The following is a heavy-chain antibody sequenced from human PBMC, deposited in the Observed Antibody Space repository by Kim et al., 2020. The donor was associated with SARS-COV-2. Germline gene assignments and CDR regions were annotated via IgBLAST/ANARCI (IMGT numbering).Heavy chain of an antibody. CDR1: GGSISSYY. D-gene: IGHD6-6*01. J-gene: IGHJ4*02. V-gene: IGHV4-59*13. Sequence: SETLSLTCTVSGGSISSYYWSWIRQPPGKGLEWIGYIYYSGSTNYNPSLKSRVTISVDTSKNQFSLKLSSVTAADTAVYYCAREGSGSSSHFDYWGQGTLVTVSS. CDR3: AREGSGSSSHFDY. CDR2: IYYSGST.